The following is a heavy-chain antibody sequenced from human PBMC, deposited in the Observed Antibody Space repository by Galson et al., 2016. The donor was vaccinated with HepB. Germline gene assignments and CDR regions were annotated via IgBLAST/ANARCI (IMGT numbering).Heavy chain of an antibody. V-gene: IGHV5-51*01. CDR2: IYPGDSDT. D-gene: IGHD6-13*01. Sequence: KGLEWMGIIYPGDSDTRYSPSFQGQVTISADKSFNTAYLQWISLKVSDTAMYSCARDSEIAETGIHTMDVWGQGTTVAVSS. J-gene: IGHJ6*02. CDR3: ARDSEIAETGIHTMDV.